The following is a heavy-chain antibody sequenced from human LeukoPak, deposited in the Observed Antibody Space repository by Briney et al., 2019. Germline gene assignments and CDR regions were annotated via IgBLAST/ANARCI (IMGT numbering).Heavy chain of an antibody. CDR3: ARYCSSTSCFFVAFDI. CDR1: GGSISSGDYY. Sequence: SQTLSLTCTVSGGSISSGDYYWSWIRQPPGKGLEWIGYIYYSGSTYYHPSLKSRVTISVDTSKNQFSLKLSSVTAADTAVYYCARYCSSTSCFFVAFDIWGQGAVVTVSS. D-gene: IGHD2-2*01. J-gene: IGHJ3*02. CDR2: IYYSGST. V-gene: IGHV4-30-4*08.